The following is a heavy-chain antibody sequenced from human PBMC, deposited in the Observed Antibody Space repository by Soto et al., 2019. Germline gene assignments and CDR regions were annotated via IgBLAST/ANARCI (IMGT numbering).Heavy chain of an antibody. CDR3: AHRTYYYDSSGYYSRDEYFQP. CDR1: GFSLSTSGVG. D-gene: IGHD3-22*01. Sequence: QITLKESGPTLVKPTQTLTLTCTFSGFSLSTSGVGVGWIRQPPGKALEWLALIYWDDDKRYSPSLKSRLTTPXAXSXXQPALTMTNMHPVDTAPYYCAHRTYYYDSSGYYSRDEYFQPWGQGTLVTVSS. CDR2: IYWDDDK. J-gene: IGHJ1*01. V-gene: IGHV2-5*02.